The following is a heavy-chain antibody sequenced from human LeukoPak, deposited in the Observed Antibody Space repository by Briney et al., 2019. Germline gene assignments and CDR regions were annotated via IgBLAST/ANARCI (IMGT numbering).Heavy chain of an antibody. CDR2: IYYSGST. V-gene: IGHV4-59*01. CDR1: GGSISSYY. D-gene: IGHD1-26*01. J-gene: IGHJ6*02. CDR3: ARDVFGGSYYYGMDV. Sequence: PSETLSLTCTVSGGSISSYYWSWIRQPPGKGLEWIGYIYYSGSTNYNPSLKSRVTISADTSKNQFSLKLSSVTAADTAVYYCARDVFGGSYYYGMDVWGQGTTVTVSS.